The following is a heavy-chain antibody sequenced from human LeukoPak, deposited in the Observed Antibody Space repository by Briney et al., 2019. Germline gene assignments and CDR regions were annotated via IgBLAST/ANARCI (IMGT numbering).Heavy chain of an antibody. V-gene: IGHV3-23*01. CDR3: AKFQPLLKSFDY. J-gene: IGHJ4*02. CDR2: ISGSGGST. Sequence: GGSLRLSCAASGFTFSSYAMSWVRQAPGKGLEWVSAISGSGGSTYYAAAVKGRFTISRDNSKNTLYLQMNSLRAEDTAVYYCAKFQPLLKSFDYWGQGILVTVSS. CDR1: GFTFSSYA. D-gene: IGHD2-15*01.